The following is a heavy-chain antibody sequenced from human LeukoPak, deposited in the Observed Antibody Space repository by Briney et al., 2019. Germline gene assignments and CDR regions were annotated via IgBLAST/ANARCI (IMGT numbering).Heavy chain of an antibody. Sequence: ASVKVSCKASGYTFTGYYMHWVRQAPGQGLEWMGWINPNSGGTNYAQKFQGRVTMTRDTSISTAYMELSRLRSDDTAAYYCARIRYSGYDPYYGMDVWGQGTTVTVSS. CDR2: INPNSGGT. CDR3: ARIRYSGYDPYYGMDV. V-gene: IGHV1-2*02. D-gene: IGHD5-12*01. J-gene: IGHJ6*02. CDR1: GYTFTGYY.